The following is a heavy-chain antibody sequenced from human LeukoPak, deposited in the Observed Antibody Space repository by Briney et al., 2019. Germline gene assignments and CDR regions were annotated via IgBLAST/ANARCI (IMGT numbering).Heavy chain of an antibody. V-gene: IGHV4-61*02. CDR2: IYTSGST. CDR1: GGSISSGSYY. CDR3: ARGRTATSPFFYYMDV. J-gene: IGHJ6*03. Sequence: SQTLSLTCTVSGGSISSGSYYWSWIRQPAGKGLEWIGRIYTSGSTNYNPSLRSRVTMSVDKSKNQFSLKLSSVTAADTAVYYCARGRTATSPFFYYMDVWGKGATVTVSS. D-gene: IGHD2/OR15-2a*01.